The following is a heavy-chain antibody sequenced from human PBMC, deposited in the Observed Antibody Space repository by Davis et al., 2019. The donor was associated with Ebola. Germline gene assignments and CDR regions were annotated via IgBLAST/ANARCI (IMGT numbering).Heavy chain of an antibody. V-gene: IGHV3-21*01. CDR2: ISSSSSYI. J-gene: IGHJ4*02. CDR1: GFTFSGSA. Sequence: GESLKISCAASGFTFSGSAMHWVRQAPGKGLEWVSSISSSSSYIYYADSVKGRFTISRDNAKNSLYLQMNSLRAEDTAVYYCAREISVAYFDYWGQGTLVTVSS. D-gene: IGHD6-19*01. CDR3: AREISVAYFDY.